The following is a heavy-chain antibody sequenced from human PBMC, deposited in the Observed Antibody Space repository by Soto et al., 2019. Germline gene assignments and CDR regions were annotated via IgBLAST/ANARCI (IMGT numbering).Heavy chain of an antibody. J-gene: IGHJ5*02. CDR3: ARLTGTPNWFDP. D-gene: IGHD1-7*01. CDR2: IYYSGST. Sequence: QVQLQESGPGLVKPSQTLSLTCTVSGGSISSGGDYWSWIRQHPGKGLECIGYIYYSGSTYYNPSLKSRVTISVDTSKNQFSLRLSSMTAADTAVYYCARLTGTPNWFDPWGQGTLVTVSS. CDR1: GGSISSGGDY. V-gene: IGHV4-31*03.